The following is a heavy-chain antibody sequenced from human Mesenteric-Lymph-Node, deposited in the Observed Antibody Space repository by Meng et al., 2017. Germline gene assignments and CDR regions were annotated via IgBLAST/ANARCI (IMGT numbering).Heavy chain of an antibody. J-gene: IGHJ4*02. D-gene: IGHD3-10*01. Sequence: SETLSLTCIVSGGSISSHYWSWIRQPPGKGLEWIGYIYYTGSTNYNPSLKSRVTISVDTSKNQFSLKLSSVTAADTAVYYCAGMVRGVRGYFDYWGQGTLVTVSS. CDR3: AGMVRGVRGYFDY. V-gene: IGHV4-59*11. CDR1: GGSISSHY. CDR2: IYYTGST.